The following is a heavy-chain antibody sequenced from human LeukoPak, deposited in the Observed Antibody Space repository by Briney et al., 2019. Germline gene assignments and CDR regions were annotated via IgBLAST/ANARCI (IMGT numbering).Heavy chain of an antibody. CDR3: AKDLLYFDWLLPDY. CDR1: GFTFSSYG. D-gene: IGHD3-9*01. J-gene: IGHJ4*02. V-gene: IGHV3-30*18. Sequence: GGSLRLSCAASGFTFSSYGMHWVRQAPGKGLEWVAVISYDGSNKYYADSVKGRFTISRDNSKNTLYLQMNSLRAEDTAVYYCAKDLLYFDWLLPDYWGQGTLVIVSS. CDR2: ISYDGSNK.